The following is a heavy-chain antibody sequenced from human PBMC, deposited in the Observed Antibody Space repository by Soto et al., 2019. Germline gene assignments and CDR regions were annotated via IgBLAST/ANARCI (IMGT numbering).Heavy chain of an antibody. CDR2: IYYSRST. Sequence: SETLSLTCTVSGGSISSYYWSWIRQPPGKGLEWIGYIYYSRSTNYNPSLKSRVTISVDTSKNQFSLKLSSVTAADTAVYYCARGRCDIPYYYYGMDVWGQGTTVTVSS. J-gene: IGHJ6*02. CDR1: GGSISSYY. CDR3: ARGRCDIPYYYYGMDV. D-gene: IGHD2-15*01. V-gene: IGHV4-59*01.